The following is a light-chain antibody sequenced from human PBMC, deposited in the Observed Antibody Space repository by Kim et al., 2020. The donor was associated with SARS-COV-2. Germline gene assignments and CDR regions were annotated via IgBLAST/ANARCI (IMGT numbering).Light chain of an antibody. V-gene: IGLV3-1*01. CDR3: QAWDSSVV. Sequence: SYELTQPPSVSVSPGQTASLTCSGDKLGDKYACWYQQKPGQSPVLVIYQDSKRPSGIPERFSGSNSGNTATLTISGTQAMDEADYYCQAWDSSVVFG. CDR1: KLGDKY. CDR2: QDS. J-gene: IGLJ2*01.